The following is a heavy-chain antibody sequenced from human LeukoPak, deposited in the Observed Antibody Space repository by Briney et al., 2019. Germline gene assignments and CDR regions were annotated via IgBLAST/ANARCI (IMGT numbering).Heavy chain of an antibody. J-gene: IGHJ6*03. CDR2: INTNTGNP. CDR3: TRGRGASSGSGSLGTTSSYYMDV. CDR1: GYTFTSYV. V-gene: IGHV7-4-1*02. D-gene: IGHD3-10*01. Sequence: ASVKVSCKASGYTFTSYVIIWVGQAPGQGREWMGWINTNTGNPPYAQGFTGRFVFSSDTYVRTAHLQISSLKAEDTAVYFCTRGRGASSGSGSLGTTSSYYMDVWGKGTTVTVSS.